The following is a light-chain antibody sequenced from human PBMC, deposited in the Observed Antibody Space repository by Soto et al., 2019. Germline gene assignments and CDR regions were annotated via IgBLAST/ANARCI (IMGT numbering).Light chain of an antibody. CDR1: SSNIGAPYN. CDR2: GNS. Sequence: QTVVTQPPSVSGAPGQRVTISCTGSSSNIGAPYNIHWYQQLPGTAPKLLIYGNSDRPSGVPDRFSGSRSGTSASLAITGLQAEDEADYYCQSYDSSLSGWVFGGGTKVTVL. CDR3: QSYDSSLSGWV. V-gene: IGLV1-40*01. J-gene: IGLJ3*02.